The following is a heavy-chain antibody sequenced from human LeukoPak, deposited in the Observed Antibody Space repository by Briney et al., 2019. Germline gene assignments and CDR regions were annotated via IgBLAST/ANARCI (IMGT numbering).Heavy chain of an antibody. V-gene: IGHV1-69*04. CDR1: GYTFTGYY. J-gene: IGHJ4*02. CDR3: ARDLDYYDSSEPLV. Sequence: GASVKVSCKASGYTFTGYYMHWVRQAPGQGLEWMGRIIPILGIANYAQKFQGRVTITADKSTSTAYMELSSLRSEDTAVYYCARDLDYYDSSEPLVWGQGTLVTVSS. D-gene: IGHD3-22*01. CDR2: IIPILGIA.